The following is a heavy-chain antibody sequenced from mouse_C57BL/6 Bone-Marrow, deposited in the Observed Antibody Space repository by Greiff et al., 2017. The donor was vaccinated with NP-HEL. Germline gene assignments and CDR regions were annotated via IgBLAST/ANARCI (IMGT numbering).Heavy chain of an antibody. D-gene: IGHD2-1*01. CDR2: ISSGSSTI. CDR3: DRSCNDY. V-gene: IGHV5-17*01. J-gene: IGHJ4*01. CDR1: GFTFSDYG. Sequence: EVMLVESGGGLVKPGGSLKLSCAASGFTFSDYGMHWVRQAPEKGLEWVAYISSGSSTIYYADTVKGRFTISRDNAKTTLFLQMTSLRAEDTSMYYGDRSCNDYWGQGTSVTVSS.